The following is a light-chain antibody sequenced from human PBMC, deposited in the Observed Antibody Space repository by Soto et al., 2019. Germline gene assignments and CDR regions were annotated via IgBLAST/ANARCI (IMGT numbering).Light chain of an antibody. CDR3: LLYYGGAQVL. Sequence: QAVVTQETSLTVSPGGTVTLTCASSAGAVTSAYYPNWFQQIPGQAPRALIYSTNNKHPWTPARFSGSLLGGKAALTLSGAQPEDEADYYCLLYYGGAQVLFGGGTQLTVL. CDR2: STN. V-gene: IGLV7-43*01. CDR1: AGAVTSAYY. J-gene: IGLJ2*01.